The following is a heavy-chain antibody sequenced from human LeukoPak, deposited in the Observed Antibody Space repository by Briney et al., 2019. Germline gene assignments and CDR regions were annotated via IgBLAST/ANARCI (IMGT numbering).Heavy chain of an antibody. J-gene: IGHJ5*02. CDR1: GFTFSSYW. V-gene: IGHV3-7*03. D-gene: IGHD3-10*01. CDR3: AGSLWFGELARFDP. CDR2: IKQDGSEK. Sequence: GGSLRLSCAASGFTFSSYWMSWVRQAPGKGLEWVANIKQDGSEKSYVDSVKGRFTISRDNAKNSLYLQMNSLRAEDTAVYYCAGSLWFGELARFDPWGQGTLVTVSS.